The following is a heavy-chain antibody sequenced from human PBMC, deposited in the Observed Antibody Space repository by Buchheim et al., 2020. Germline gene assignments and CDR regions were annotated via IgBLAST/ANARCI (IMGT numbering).Heavy chain of an antibody. D-gene: IGHD2/OR15-2a*01. CDR3: ARGRGFYFPFY. CDR1: GYSFTSFD. J-gene: IGHJ4*02. CDR2: INTATGDT. Sequence: QVRLVQSGAEVKKPGASVKVSCKASGYSFTSFDINWVRQATGQGLEWMGGINTATGDTAYAQNVQGRVTLTRDNSITTAHLELGALTSADTAVYYCARGRGFYFPFYWGQGTL. V-gene: IGHV1-8*01.